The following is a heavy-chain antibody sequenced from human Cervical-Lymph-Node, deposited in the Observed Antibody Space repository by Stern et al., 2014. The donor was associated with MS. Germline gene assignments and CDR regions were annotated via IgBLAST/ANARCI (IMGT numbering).Heavy chain of an antibody. J-gene: IGHJ5*02. D-gene: IGHD1-1*01. V-gene: IGHV1-46*03. CDR1: GFSFTTHY. Sequence: VQLVESGAEVKKPGASVNVSCEASGFSFTTHYMHWIRQAPGEGLELVGIINPNTGTNRYARQFQGRVIITRDTSTSTIYMELTGLRSEDTALYFCTRVQRERRALDPFDPWGQGTLVTVSS. CDR2: INPNTGTN. CDR3: TRVQRERRALDPFDP.